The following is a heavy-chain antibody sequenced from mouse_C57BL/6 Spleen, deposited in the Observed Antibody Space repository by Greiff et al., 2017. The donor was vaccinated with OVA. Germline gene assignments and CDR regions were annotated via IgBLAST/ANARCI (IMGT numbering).Heavy chain of an antibody. Sequence: QVQLQQSGAELVRPGASVKLSCKASGYTFTDYYINWVKQRPGQGLEWIARIYPGSGNTYYNEKFKGKAKLTAEKSSSPAYMQLSSLTSEDSAVSFCARWNTEGYFDVWGTGTTVTVSS. J-gene: IGHJ1*03. D-gene: IGHD5-2*01. V-gene: IGHV1-76*01. CDR2: IYPGSGNT. CDR1: GYTFTDYY. CDR3: ARWNTEGYFDV.